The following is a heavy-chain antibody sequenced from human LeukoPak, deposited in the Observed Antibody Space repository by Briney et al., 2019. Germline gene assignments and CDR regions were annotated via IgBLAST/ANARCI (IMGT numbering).Heavy chain of an antibody. Sequence: SQTLSLTCAISGDSVSSNSVAWNWIRQSPSRGLEWLGRTYYRSKWYNDYAVPVKSRITINPDTSKNQFSLQLNSVTPEDTAVYYCARGKYIAFDIWGQGTMVTVSS. CDR3: ARGKYIAFDI. CDR2: TYYRSKWYN. D-gene: IGHD6-6*01. V-gene: IGHV6-1*01. J-gene: IGHJ3*02. CDR1: GDSVSSNSVA.